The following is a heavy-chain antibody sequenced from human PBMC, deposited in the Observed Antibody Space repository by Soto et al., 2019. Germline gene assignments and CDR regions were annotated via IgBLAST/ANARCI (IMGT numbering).Heavy chain of an antibody. V-gene: IGHV3-7*03. J-gene: IGHJ4*02. CDR3: ARARIDS. CDR2: ISPEGSEK. D-gene: IGHD2-21*01. Sequence: EVQLVESGGGLVQPGGSLRLSCAASGFLFSDYWMTWVRQAPGKGLEWVATISPEGSEKYYVDSLKGRFTISRDNAKNSLYLPMISLRAEDTARYYCARARIDSWGRGTRITVSS. CDR1: GFLFSDYW.